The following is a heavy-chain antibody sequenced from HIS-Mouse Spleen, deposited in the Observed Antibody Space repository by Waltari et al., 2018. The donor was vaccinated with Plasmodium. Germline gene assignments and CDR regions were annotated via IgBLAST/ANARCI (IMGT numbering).Heavy chain of an antibody. J-gene: IGHJ4*02. D-gene: IGHD1-7*01. V-gene: IGHV4-39*07. CDR3: ARDRITGTSYFDY. CDR2: IYYSGST. CDR1: GGSFSSSSYS. Sequence: QLQLQESGPGLVKPSETLSLTCPVSGGSFSSSSYSWVWIRQPPGKGLEWIGSIYYSGSTYYNPSLKSRVTISVDTSKNQFSLKLSSVTAADTAVYYCARDRITGTSYFDYWGQGTLVTVSS.